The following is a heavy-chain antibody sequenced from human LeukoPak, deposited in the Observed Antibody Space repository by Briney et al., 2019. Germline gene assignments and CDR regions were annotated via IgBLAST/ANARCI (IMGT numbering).Heavy chain of an antibody. CDR1: GGTFSSYA. V-gene: IGHV1-69*13. Sequence: SVKVSCKASGGTFSSYAISWVRQAPGQGLEWMGGIIPIFGSANYAQKLQGRVTITADESTSTAYMELSSLRSEDTAVYYCARDRGDYYYYYMDVWGKGTTVTVSS. J-gene: IGHJ6*03. D-gene: IGHD1-26*01. CDR2: IIPIFGSA. CDR3: ARDRGDYYYYYMDV.